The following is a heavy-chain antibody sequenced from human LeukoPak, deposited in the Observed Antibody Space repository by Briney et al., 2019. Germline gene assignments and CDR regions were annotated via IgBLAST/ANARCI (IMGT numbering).Heavy chain of an antibody. CDR1: GGSISSYY. CDR3: ARMSNYYDTSGYYQSLDY. CDR2: IYYSGST. V-gene: IGHV4-59*12. D-gene: IGHD3-22*01. J-gene: IGHJ4*02. Sequence: SETLSLTCTVSGGSISSYYWSWIRQPPGKGLEWIGYIYYSGSTNYNPSLKSRVIISVDTSKNQFSLKLSSVTAADTAVYYCARMSNYYDTSGYYQSLDYWGQGTLVTVSS.